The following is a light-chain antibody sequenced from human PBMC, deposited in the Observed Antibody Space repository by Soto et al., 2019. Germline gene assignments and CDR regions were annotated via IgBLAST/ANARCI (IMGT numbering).Light chain of an antibody. V-gene: IGLV2-14*01. Sequence: QSALTQPASVSGSPGQSITISCTGTSSDVGGYNYVSWYQQHPGKALKLMIYEVSNRPSGVSNRFSGSKSGNTASLTISGLQAEDEADYYCSSYTSSSTPLVFGTGTKLTVL. J-gene: IGLJ1*01. CDR1: SSDVGGYNY. CDR2: EVS. CDR3: SSYTSSSTPLV.